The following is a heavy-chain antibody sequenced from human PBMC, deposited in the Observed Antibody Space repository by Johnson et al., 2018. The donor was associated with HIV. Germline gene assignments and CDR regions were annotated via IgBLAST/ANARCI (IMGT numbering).Heavy chain of an antibody. CDR3: ARDGQWGSTTWYSAFDI. CDR2: ISTNGGRT. CDR1: GFTFSSYT. V-gene: IGHV3-64*01. D-gene: IGHD6-13*01. J-gene: IGHJ3*02. Sequence: MQLVESGGILVQPGGSLGLSCAASGFTFSSYTMHWVRPAPGKGLEYVSSISTNGGRTQYANSVKGRFTTSRDKSKNTRYLQMGSLSAEDMAVYYCARDGQWGSTTWYSAFDIWGQGTMVTVSS.